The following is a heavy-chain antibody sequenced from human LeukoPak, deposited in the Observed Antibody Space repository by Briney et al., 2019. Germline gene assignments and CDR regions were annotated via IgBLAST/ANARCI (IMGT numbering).Heavy chain of an antibody. V-gene: IGHV1-69*05. Sequence: SVTVSCKASGGTFSSYAISWVRQAPGQGLEWMGGIIPIFGTANYAQKFQGRVTITTDESTSTAYMELSSLRSEDTAVYYCARDRGYHTGYYCYYMDVWGKGTTVTVSS. CDR1: GGTFSSYA. CDR2: IIPIFGTA. CDR3: ARDRGYHTGYYCYYMDV. D-gene: IGHD3-10*01. J-gene: IGHJ6*03.